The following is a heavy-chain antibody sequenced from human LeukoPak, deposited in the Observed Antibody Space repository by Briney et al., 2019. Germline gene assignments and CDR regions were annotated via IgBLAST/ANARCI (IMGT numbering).Heavy chain of an antibody. J-gene: IGHJ4*02. Sequence: SETLSLSCTVSGCSINSYHWSWIRQPPGKGLEWVGCIYYTGSTSYNTSLKSRVTISVDTSKNQYSLKLSSVIAADTAVYYCARRQSSWYFDYWGQGTLVTVSS. D-gene: IGHD6-13*01. CDR2: IYYTGST. CDR3: ARRQSSWYFDY. V-gene: IGHV4-59*08. CDR1: GCSINSYH.